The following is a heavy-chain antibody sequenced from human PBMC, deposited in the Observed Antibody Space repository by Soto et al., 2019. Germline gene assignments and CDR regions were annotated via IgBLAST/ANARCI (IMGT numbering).Heavy chain of an antibody. CDR3: ARVRSGYDKYDFDY. CDR2: VYHTGNS. V-gene: IGHV4-30-4*01. D-gene: IGHD5-12*01. Sequence: QVQLQESGPGLVKPSQTLSLTCTVSGGSITSDDYVWSWIRQPPGKGLEWIGFVYHTGNSYYNPSLTSRLSISSDRSKNQFSLSLSSVTDADTAVYYCARVRSGYDKYDFDYWGQGILVTVSS. CDR1: GGSITSDDYV. J-gene: IGHJ4*02.